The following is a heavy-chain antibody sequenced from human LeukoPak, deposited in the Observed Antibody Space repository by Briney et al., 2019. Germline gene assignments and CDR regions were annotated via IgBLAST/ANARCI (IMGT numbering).Heavy chain of an antibody. Sequence: GGSLRLSCAASGFTFSTYRMSWVRQAPGKGLEWVANIKQDGSEKHYVDSVKGRFTISRDSAKNSLYLEMNSLRAEDTALYYCARRSTEWCFDLWGRGTLVTVSS. CDR2: IKQDGSEK. V-gene: IGHV3-7*03. D-gene: IGHD3-3*01. J-gene: IGHJ2*01. CDR3: ARRSTEWCFDL. CDR1: GFTFSTYR.